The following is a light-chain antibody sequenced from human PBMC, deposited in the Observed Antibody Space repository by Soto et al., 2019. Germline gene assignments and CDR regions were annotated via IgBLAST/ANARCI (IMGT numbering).Light chain of an antibody. CDR2: DVS. J-gene: IGLJ1*01. Sequence: QSALTQPRSVSGSPGQSVTISCTGTSSDVGGYNLVSWYQQHPGKAPKLMIYDVSKRPSGVLDRFSGSKSGNTASLTISGLQAEDEADYYCYSYAGSYTFYVFGTGTKLTVL. V-gene: IGLV2-11*01. CDR3: YSYAGSYTFYV. CDR1: SSDVGGYNL.